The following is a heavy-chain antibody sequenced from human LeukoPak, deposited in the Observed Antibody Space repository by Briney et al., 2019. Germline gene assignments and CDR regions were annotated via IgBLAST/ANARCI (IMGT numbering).Heavy chain of an antibody. CDR3: ARVPGYSSGWSYFDY. J-gene: IGHJ4*02. V-gene: IGHV3-33*01. CDR1: GLTFSSYG. Sequence: GGSLRLSCAASGLTFSSYGMHWVRQAPGKGLEGVAVIWYDGSIKYYADSVKGRFTISRDNSKNTLYLQMNSLRVEDTAVYYCARVPGYSSGWSYFDYWGQGTLVTVSS. CDR2: IWYDGSIK. D-gene: IGHD6-19*01.